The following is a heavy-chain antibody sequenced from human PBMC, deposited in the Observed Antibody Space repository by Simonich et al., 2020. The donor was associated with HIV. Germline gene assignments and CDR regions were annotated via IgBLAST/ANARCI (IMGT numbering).Heavy chain of an antibody. Sequence: QVQLVQSGAEVKKPGSSVKVSCKASGGTFSSHAITWVRQAPGQGLEWMGGITPIFGKANYAQKFQGRVTITADESTSTAYMELSSLRSEDTAVYYCARGHYYDSSGLMYFDYWGQGTLVTVSS. J-gene: IGHJ4*02. D-gene: IGHD3-22*01. V-gene: IGHV1-69*13. CDR3: ARGHYYDSSGLMYFDY. CDR2: ITPIFGKA. CDR1: GGTFSSHA.